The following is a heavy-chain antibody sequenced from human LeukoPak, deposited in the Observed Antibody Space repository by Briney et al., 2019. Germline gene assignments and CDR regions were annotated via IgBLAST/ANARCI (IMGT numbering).Heavy chain of an antibody. CDR1: GYTFTGYY. V-gene: IGHV1-2*02. Sequence: GASVKVSCKASGYTFTGYYMHWVRQAPGQGLEWMGWINPNSGGTNYAQKFQGRVTMTRDTSISTAYMELSRLRSDDTAVYYCARLYVAAGRNDPYYMDVWGKGTTVTVSS. CDR3: ARLYVAAGRNDPYYMDV. J-gene: IGHJ6*03. CDR2: INPNSGGT. D-gene: IGHD6-13*01.